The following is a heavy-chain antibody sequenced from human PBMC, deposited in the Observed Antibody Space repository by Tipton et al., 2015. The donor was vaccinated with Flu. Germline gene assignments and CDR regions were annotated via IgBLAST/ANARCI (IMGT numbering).Heavy chain of an antibody. CDR3: ARFPRGGHVRGVIIRDAFDI. V-gene: IGHV4-34*01. J-gene: IGHJ3*02. CDR2: INHSGST. CDR1: GGSFSGYY. D-gene: IGHD3-10*02. Sequence: TLSLTCAVYGGSFSGYYWSWIRQPPGKGLEWIGEINHSGSTNYNPSLKSRVTISVDTSKNQFSLKLSSVTAADTAVYYCARFPRGGHVRGVIIRDAFDIWGQGTMVTVSS.